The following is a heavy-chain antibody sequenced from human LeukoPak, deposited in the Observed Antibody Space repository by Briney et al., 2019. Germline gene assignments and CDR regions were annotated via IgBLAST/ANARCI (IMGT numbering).Heavy chain of an antibody. CDR2: IRSKGCGRST. V-gene: IGHV3-49*04. J-gene: IGHJ6*04. Sequence: GGSLRLSCTASGFTFGDYAMSWVRQAPGKGLEWVGVIRSKGCGRSTEYAASGKVRFTISRDDSKRIAYLQMNSLKTEDTAVYYCTREKLLWFGESNYYYYGMDVWGKGTTVTVSS. D-gene: IGHD3-10*01. CDR1: GFTFGDYA. CDR3: TREKLLWFGESNYYYYGMDV.